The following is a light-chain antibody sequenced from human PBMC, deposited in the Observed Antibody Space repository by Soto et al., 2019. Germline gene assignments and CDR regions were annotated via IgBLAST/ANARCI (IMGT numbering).Light chain of an antibody. V-gene: IGKV3-20*01. J-gene: IGKJ2*01. CDR3: QQYGSSPPYT. CDR2: GAS. Sequence: EIVLTQSPGTLSLSPGERATLSCRASQSVSSSYLAWYQQKPDQAPRLHIYGASSRATGTPARFSGSGSGTDFTLTISRLEPEDFAVYYCQQYGSSPPYTFGQGTKLEIK. CDR1: QSVSSSY.